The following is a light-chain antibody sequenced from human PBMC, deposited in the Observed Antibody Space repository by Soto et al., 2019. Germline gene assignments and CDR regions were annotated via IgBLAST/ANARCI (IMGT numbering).Light chain of an antibody. V-gene: IGLV2-23*02. CDR3: YSYAGNTIYV. CDR1: SSDVGSHIF. J-gene: IGLJ1*01. CDR2: EVS. Sequence: QSVLTQPASVSGSPGQSITISCTGTSSDVGSHIFVSWYQQYPGKAPKLMIYEVSKRPSGVSNRFSGSKSGNTASLTISGLQAEDEADYYCYSYAGNTIYVFGTGTKLTVL.